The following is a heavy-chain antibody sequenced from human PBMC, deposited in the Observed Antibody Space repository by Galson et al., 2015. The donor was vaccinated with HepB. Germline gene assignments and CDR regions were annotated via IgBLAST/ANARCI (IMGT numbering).Heavy chain of an antibody. D-gene: IGHD2-21*01. J-gene: IGHJ6*02. V-gene: IGHV3-48*01. Sequence: SLRLSCAASGFSFMSHSMNWVRHSPGKGLEWLAYIRPGGTKNYAGSARGRFTNSRDHAKKAMYLHMSSLRVEDTAVYYCARNPASYDYYNMDVWGQGTTVTVSS. CDR3: ARNPASYDYYNMDV. CDR1: GFSFMSHS. CDR2: IRPGGTK.